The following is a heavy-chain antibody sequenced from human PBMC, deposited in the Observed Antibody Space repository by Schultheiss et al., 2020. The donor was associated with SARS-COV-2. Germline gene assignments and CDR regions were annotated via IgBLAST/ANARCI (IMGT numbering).Heavy chain of an antibody. CDR3: ARGGPLPAAIYRH. CDR1: GGSISSSSYY. V-gene: IGHV4-39*07. J-gene: IGHJ1*01. CDR2: IYTSGST. D-gene: IGHD2-2*02. Sequence: SETLSLTCTVSGGSISSSSYYWGWIRQPPGKGLEWIGRIYTSGSTNYNPSLKSRVTMSVDTSKNQFSLKLSSVTAADTAVYYCARGGPLPAAIYRHWGQGTLVTVSS.